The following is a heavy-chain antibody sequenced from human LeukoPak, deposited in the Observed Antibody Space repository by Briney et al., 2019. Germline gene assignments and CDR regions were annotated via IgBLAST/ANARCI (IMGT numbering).Heavy chain of an antibody. CDR1: GFTFSNYV. CDR3: ATQLRLRFLEWLR. CDR2: ISGSGGST. Sequence: GGSLRLSCAASGFTFSNYVMSWVRQTPGKGLEWVSAISGSGGSTYYADSVKGRFTISRDNSKNTLSLQMNSLRAEDTAVYYCATQLRLRFLEWLRWGQRTLVTVSS. V-gene: IGHV3-23*01. D-gene: IGHD3-3*01. J-gene: IGHJ4*02.